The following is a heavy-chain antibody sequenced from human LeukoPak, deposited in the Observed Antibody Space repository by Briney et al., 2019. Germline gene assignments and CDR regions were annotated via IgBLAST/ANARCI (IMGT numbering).Heavy chain of an antibody. CDR1: GGSISSSSYY. Sequence: SETLSLTCTVSGGSISSSSYYWGWIRQPPGKGLEWIGSIYYSGSTYYNPSLKSRVTISVDTSKNQFSLKLSSVTAADTAVYYCARGSYAPYYYYYYYMEVWGKGTTVTVSS. D-gene: IGHD1-26*01. J-gene: IGHJ6*03. V-gene: IGHV4-39*07. CDR3: ARGSYAPYYYYYYYMEV. CDR2: IYYSGST.